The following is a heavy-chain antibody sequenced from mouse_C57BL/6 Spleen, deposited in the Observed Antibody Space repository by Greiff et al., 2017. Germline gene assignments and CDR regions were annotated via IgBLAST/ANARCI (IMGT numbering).Heavy chain of an antibody. J-gene: IGHJ3*01. Sequence: VKQSCKASGYTFTSYWMHWVKQRPIQGLEWIGNIDPSDSETHYNQKFKDKATLTVDKSSSTAYMQLSSLTSEDSAVYYCIGSSYAWFAYWGQGTLVTVSA. CDR1: GYTFTSYW. CDR2: IDPSDSET. V-gene: IGHV1-52*01. CDR3: IGSSYAWFAY. D-gene: IGHD1-1*01.